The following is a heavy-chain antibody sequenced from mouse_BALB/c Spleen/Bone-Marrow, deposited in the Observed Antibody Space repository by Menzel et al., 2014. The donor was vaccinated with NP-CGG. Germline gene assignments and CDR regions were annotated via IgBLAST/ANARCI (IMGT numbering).Heavy chain of an antibody. Sequence: DVKLVESGGGLVKPGGSLKLSCAASGFAFSSYDMSWVRQTPEKRLEWVAYISSGGGSTYYPDTVKGRFTTSRDNAKNTLYLQMSSLKSEDTAMYYCARRLRYYFDYWGQGTTLTVSS. D-gene: IGHD1-1*01. J-gene: IGHJ2*01. CDR3: ARRLRYYFDY. CDR2: ISSGGGST. V-gene: IGHV5-12-1*01. CDR1: GFAFSSYD.